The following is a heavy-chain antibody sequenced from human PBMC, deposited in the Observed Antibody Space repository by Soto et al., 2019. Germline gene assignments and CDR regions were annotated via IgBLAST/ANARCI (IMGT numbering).Heavy chain of an antibody. V-gene: IGHV4-30-2*01. J-gene: IGHJ3*02. CDR2: IYDSGST. CDR1: GGSISSGGYS. CDR3: VDNFLNDAFDI. D-gene: IGHD1-20*01. Sequence: PSETLSLTCAVSGGSISSGGYSWSWIRQPPGKGLEWIGYIYDSGSTYYNPSLKSRVTISVDRSKNQFSLKLSSVTAADTAVYYCVDNFLNDAFDIWGQGTMVTVSS.